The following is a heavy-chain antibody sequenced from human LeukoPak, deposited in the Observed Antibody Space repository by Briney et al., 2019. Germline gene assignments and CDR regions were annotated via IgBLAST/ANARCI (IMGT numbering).Heavy chain of an antibody. CDR2: IRFDGNNK. V-gene: IGHV3-30*02. CDR3: ARVLSGYYTIYYYYYMDV. J-gene: IGHJ6*03. Sequence: PGGSLRLSCAASGFTFSTYGMHWVRQAPGKGLEWVAFIRFDGNNKYYADSVKGRFTISRDNSKNTLYLQMNSLRPEDTAVYYCARVLSGYYTIYYYYYMDVWGKGTTVTVSS. D-gene: IGHD3-3*01. CDR1: GFTFSTYG.